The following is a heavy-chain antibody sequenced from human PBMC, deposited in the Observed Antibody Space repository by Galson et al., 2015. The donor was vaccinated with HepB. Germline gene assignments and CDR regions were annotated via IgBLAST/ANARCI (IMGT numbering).Heavy chain of an antibody. CDR1: GYTFTSYA. CDR3: ARHQNPYYFDY. Sequence: SVKVSCKASGYTFTSYAMHWVRQAPGQRLEWMGWISAYNGDTNYALKFQDRVTMTTDTSTTTAYLELRSLRSDDTAVYYCARHQNPYYFDYWGQGTLVTVSS. V-gene: IGHV1-18*01. CDR2: ISAYNGDT. J-gene: IGHJ4*02.